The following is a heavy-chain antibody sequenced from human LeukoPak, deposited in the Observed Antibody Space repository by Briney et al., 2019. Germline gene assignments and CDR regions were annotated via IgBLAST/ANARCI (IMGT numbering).Heavy chain of an antibody. J-gene: IGHJ5*02. Sequence: SETLSLTCTVSGGSISSYYWSWIRQPPRKGLEWIGYIYYSGSTNYNPSLKSRVTISVDTSKNQFSLKLSSVTAADTAVYYCARDSPSSWFDPWGQGTLVTVSS. V-gene: IGHV4-59*01. CDR1: GGSISSYY. CDR3: ARDSPSSWFDP. CDR2: IYYSGST.